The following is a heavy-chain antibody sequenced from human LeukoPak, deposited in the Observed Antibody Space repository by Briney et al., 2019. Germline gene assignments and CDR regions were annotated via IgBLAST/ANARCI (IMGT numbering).Heavy chain of an antibody. CDR2: INGDGSNT. J-gene: IGHJ4*02. D-gene: IGHD5-24*01. CDR1: GFTFSNNW. CDR3: ARSGDGTGVDY. Sequence: AGGSLRLSCAASGFTFSNNWMHWVRQAPGKGLVWVSRINGDGSNTGYADSVKGRFTISRDNAKNSLYLQMNSLRAEDTAVYYCARSGDGTGVDYWGQGTLVTVSS. V-gene: IGHV3-74*01.